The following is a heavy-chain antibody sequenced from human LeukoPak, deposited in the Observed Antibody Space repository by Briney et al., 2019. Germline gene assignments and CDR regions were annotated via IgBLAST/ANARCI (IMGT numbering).Heavy chain of an antibody. D-gene: IGHD1-1*01. Sequence: SVKVSCRASGGTFSSYAISWVRQAPGQGLEWMGGIIPIFGTANYAQKFQGRVTITADESTSTAYMELSSLRSEDTAVYYCARESIGIYYYYYYMDVWGKGTTVTVSS. CDR3: ARESIGIYYYYYYMDV. CDR1: GGTFSSYA. CDR2: IIPIFGTA. J-gene: IGHJ6*03. V-gene: IGHV1-69*13.